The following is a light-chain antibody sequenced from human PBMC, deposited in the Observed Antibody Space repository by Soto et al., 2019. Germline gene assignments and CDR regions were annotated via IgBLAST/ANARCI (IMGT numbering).Light chain of an antibody. CDR2: DAS. CDR1: LSVSLN. J-gene: IGKJ1*01. V-gene: IGKV3-15*01. CDR3: QLYNNWPTMA. Sequence: EIVMTQSPATPSVSPGEITTLSCRASLSVSLNLAWYKQNPGQAPRLLISDASTRATGIRARFSCCGYGTEFALTIIRLQTEDFAVYCCQLYNNWPTMAFGQGTKGVIK.